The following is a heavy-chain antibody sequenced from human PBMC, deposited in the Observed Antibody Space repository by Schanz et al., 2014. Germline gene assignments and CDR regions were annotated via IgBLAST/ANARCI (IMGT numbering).Heavy chain of an antibody. CDR3: ARNRGSGGQNWYFDL. CDR2: ISTTGSTI. D-gene: IGHD1-26*01. J-gene: IGHJ2*01. CDR1: GFSFSSYS. V-gene: IGHV3-48*04. Sequence: VQVVQSGGGLVKPGGSLRLSCAASGFSFSSYSLNWVRQAPGKGLEWVSYISTTGSTIYYADSVKGRFTISRDNTKNSLFLQLNSLRADDTAVYYCARNRGSGGQNWYFDLWGRGTLVTVSS.